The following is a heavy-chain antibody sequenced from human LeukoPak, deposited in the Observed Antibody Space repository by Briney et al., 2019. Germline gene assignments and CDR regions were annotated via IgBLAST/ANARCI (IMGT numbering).Heavy chain of an antibody. V-gene: IGHV4-34*01. Sequence: SETLSLTCAVYGGSFSGYYWSWIRQPPGKGLEWIGEINHSGSTNYNPSLKSRVTISVDTSKTQFSLKLSSVTAADTAVYYCASEPAAKGAFDIWGQGTMVTVSS. J-gene: IGHJ3*02. CDR3: ASEPAAKGAFDI. CDR2: INHSGST. CDR1: GGSFSGYY. D-gene: IGHD2-2*01.